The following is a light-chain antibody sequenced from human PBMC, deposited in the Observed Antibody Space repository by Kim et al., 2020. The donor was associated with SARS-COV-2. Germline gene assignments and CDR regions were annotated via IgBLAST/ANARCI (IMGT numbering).Light chain of an antibody. CDR1: RLRSYY. CDR3: NSRESSGNNHVV. V-gene: IGLV3-19*01. J-gene: IGLJ2*01. Sequence: GWTVRRTCQGDRLRSYYANGYQKKQGQDTVLVINGKNNRTSGIPDRFSGSSAGNTASLTITGAQAEDEADYYCNSRESSGNNHVVFGGGTQLTVL. CDR2: GKN.